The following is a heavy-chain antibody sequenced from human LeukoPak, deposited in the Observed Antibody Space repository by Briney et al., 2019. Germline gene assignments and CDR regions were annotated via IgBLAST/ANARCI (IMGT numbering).Heavy chain of an antibody. V-gene: IGHV3-11*06. CDR1: GFTFSDYY. CDR3: ASTGSSGWNYFDY. J-gene: IGHJ4*02. CDR2: ISSSSSFT. Sequence: PGGSLRLSCAASGFTFSDYYMSWIRQAPGKGLEWVSYISSSSSFTNYADSVEGRFTISRDNAKNSLYLQMNSLRAEDTAVYYCASTGSSGWNYFDYWGQGTLVTVSS. D-gene: IGHD6-19*01.